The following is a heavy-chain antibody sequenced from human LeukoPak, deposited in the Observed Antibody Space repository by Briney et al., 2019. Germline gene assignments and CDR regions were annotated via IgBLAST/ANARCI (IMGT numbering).Heavy chain of an antibody. CDR1: GGSISSYY. Sequence: SETLSLTCTVSGGSISSYYWSWIRQPPGKGLEWIGYIYYSGSTNYNPSPKSRVTISVDTSKNQFSLKLSSVTAADTAVYYCASGEGYSYGLDYWGQGTLVTVSS. V-gene: IGHV4-59*01. CDR3: ASGEGYSYGLDY. J-gene: IGHJ4*02. CDR2: IYYSGST. D-gene: IGHD5-18*01.